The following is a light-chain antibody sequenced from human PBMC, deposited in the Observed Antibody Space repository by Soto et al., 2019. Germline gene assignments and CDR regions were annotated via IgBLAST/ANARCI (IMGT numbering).Light chain of an antibody. J-gene: IGKJ4*01. CDR1: ESIFYRSNSKNF. CDR3: HQYFGTPLT. CDR2: WAS. V-gene: IGKV4-1*01. Sequence: IVMTQSPDSLAVSLGERATINCKSSESIFYRSNSKNFFAWYQQKSRQPPKLLTSWASTRESGVPDRFSGSGSGTTFTLTISSLQAEEVAVYYWHQYFGTPLTVGGGTKVEVK.